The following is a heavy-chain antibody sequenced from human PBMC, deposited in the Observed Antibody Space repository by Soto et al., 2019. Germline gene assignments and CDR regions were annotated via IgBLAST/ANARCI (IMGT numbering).Heavy chain of an antibody. CDR2: ISYDGSLK. Sequence: GGSLRLSCAASGFTFDNYGMHLVRQSPGKGLEWVAVISYDGSLKYYADSVKGRFTISRENPKNTLYLQMNRLRAEDTDVYYCAKGRLRSEFAFDIWGQGTRVTVSS. V-gene: IGHV3-30*18. J-gene: IGHJ3*02. CDR3: AKGRLRSEFAFDI. CDR1: GFTFDNYG. D-gene: IGHD3-10*01.